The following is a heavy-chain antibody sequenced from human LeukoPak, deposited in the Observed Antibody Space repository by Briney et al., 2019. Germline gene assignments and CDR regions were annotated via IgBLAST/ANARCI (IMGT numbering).Heavy chain of an antibody. Sequence: PGGSLRLSCAASGFTFSSYAMNWVRQAPGKGLEWVSAISGSGGSTYYADSVKGRFTISRDNAKNSLYLQMNSLRAEDTAVYYCARDPAHSSGWYTPLYYFDYWGQGTLVTVSS. CDR1: GFTFSSYA. D-gene: IGHD6-19*01. CDR3: ARDPAHSSGWYTPLYYFDY. V-gene: IGHV3-23*01. J-gene: IGHJ4*02. CDR2: ISGSGGST.